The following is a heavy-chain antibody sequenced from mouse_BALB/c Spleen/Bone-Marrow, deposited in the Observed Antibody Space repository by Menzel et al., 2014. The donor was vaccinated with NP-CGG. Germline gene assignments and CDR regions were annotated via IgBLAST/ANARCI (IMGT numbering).Heavy chain of an antibody. CDR3: TRDRGDY. D-gene: IGHD3-1*01. Sequence: EVKLVESGGGLVKPGGSLKLSCAASGFIFSYYATSWVRQSPEKRLEWVAEISSGGSYTYYPDTVTGRFTISRDNAKNTLYLEMSSLRSEDTAMYYCTRDRGDYWGQGTSVTVSS. CDR1: GFIFSYYA. CDR2: ISSGGSYT. V-gene: IGHV5-9-4*01. J-gene: IGHJ4*01.